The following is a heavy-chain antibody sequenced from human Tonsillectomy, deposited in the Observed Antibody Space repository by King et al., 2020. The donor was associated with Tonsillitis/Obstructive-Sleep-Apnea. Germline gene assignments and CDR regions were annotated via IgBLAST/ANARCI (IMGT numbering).Heavy chain of an antibody. V-gene: IGHV3-9*01. CDR3: AKEAPFGSSYYYSYMDV. Sequence: VQLVESGGGLVQPGRSLRLSCAASGFSFDDYAMHWVRQAPGKGLEWVSGISWNSGSIGYADSVKGRFNISRDTAKKSLYLQMNSLRAEDTALYYCAKEAPFGSSYYYSYMDVWGKGTTVTGSS. J-gene: IGHJ6*03. D-gene: IGHD3-16*01. CDR2: ISWNSGSI. CDR1: GFSFDDYA.